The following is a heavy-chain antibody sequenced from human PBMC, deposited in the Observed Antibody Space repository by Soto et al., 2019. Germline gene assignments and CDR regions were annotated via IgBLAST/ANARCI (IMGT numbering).Heavy chain of an antibody. D-gene: IGHD6-25*01. CDR2: IYYSGST. CDR1: GGSISSSSYY. CDR3: ARLGGYRDLLDY. Sequence: SETLSLTCTVSGGSISSSSYYWGWIRQPPGKGLEWIGSIYYSGSTYYNPSPKSRVTISVDTSKNQFSLKLGSVTAADTAVYYCARLGGYRDLLDYWGQGTLVTVSS. J-gene: IGHJ4*02. V-gene: IGHV4-39*01.